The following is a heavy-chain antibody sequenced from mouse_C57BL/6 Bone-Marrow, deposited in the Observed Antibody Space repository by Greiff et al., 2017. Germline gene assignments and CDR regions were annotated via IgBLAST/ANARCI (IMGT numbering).Heavy chain of an antibody. CDR3: ARVGSGSSPAWFAY. V-gene: IGHV5-4*03. J-gene: IGHJ3*01. Sequence: EVKVIESGGGLVKPGGSLKLSCAASGFTFSSYAMSWVRQTPEKRLEWVATISDGGSYTYYPDNVKGRFTISRDNAKNNLYLQMSHLKSEDTAMYYCARVGSGSSPAWFAYWGQGTLVTVSA. CDR1: GFTFSSYA. CDR2: ISDGGSYT. D-gene: IGHD1-1*01.